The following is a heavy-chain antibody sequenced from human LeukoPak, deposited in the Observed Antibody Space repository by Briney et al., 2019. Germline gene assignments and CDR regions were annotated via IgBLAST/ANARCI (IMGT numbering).Heavy chain of an antibody. Sequence: GGSLRLSCAASGFTFSSYAMHWVRQAPGKGLEWVAVISYDGSNKYYADSVKGRFTISRDNSKNTLYLQMNSLRAKDTAVYYCARSGNYDILTGYPSYYFDYWGQGTLVTVSS. D-gene: IGHD3-9*01. CDR2: ISYDGSNK. CDR1: GFTFSSYA. J-gene: IGHJ4*02. CDR3: ARSGNYDILTGYPSYYFDY. V-gene: IGHV3-30*04.